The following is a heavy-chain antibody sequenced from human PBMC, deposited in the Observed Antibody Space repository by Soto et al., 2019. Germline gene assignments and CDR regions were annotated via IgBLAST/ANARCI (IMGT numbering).Heavy chain of an antibody. Sequence: HPGGSLRLSCAASGFTFGNYWMHWVRQAPGKGLEWVSAISGSGGSTYYADSVKGRFTISRDNSKNTLYLQMNSLRAEDTAVYYCAKDFSYSSSPDFDYWGQGTLGTVS. CDR1: GFTFGNYW. V-gene: IGHV3-23*01. J-gene: IGHJ4*02. D-gene: IGHD6-13*01. CDR3: AKDFSYSSSPDFDY. CDR2: ISGSGGST.